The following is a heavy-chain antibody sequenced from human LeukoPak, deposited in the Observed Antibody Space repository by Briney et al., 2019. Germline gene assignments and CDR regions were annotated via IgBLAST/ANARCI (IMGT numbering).Heavy chain of an antibody. CDR3: APSIGELLSGYFDY. V-gene: IGHV3-30*04. CDR2: ISYDGSNK. D-gene: IGHD3-10*01. J-gene: IGHJ4*02. Sequence: PGGSLRLSCAASGFTFSSYAMHWVRQAPGKGLEWVAVISYDGSNKYYADSVKGRFTISRDNSKNTLYLQMNSLRAEDTAVYYCAPSIGELLSGYFDYWGQGTLVTVSS. CDR1: GFTFSSYA.